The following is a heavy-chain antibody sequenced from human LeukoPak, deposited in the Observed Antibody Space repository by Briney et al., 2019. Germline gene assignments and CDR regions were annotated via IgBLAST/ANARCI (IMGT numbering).Heavy chain of an antibody. Sequence: GGSLRLSCAASGFTFSTYSMNWVRQAPGKGLEWVSFISTSSSYIYYADSVKGRFTISRDNAKNSLYLQMNSLRAEDTAVYYCAKSIHGLGYWGQGTLVTVSS. J-gene: IGHJ4*02. D-gene: IGHD4-17*01. CDR3: AKSIHGLGY. CDR2: ISTSSSYI. V-gene: IGHV3-21*01. CDR1: GFTFSTYS.